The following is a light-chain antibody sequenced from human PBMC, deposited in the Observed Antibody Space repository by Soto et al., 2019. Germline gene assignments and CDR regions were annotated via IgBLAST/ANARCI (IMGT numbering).Light chain of an antibody. J-gene: IGKJ1*01. Sequence: DIQMTQSPSTVSASVVDRVTITCRASQNINTWLAWYRQKPGKAPKLLILKASSLESGVPSRFSGSGSGTEFTLTISSLQPDDLATYYCQQYNNYFWAFGQGTKVDIK. CDR2: KAS. CDR1: QNINTW. CDR3: QQYNNYFWA. V-gene: IGKV1-5*03.